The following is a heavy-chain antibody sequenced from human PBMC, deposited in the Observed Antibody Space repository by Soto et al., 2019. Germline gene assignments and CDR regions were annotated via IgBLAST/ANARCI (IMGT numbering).Heavy chain of an antibody. CDR3: ARRPYYYYYGMDV. CDR1: GGAINSDC. Sequence: SDTLSLTSTVSGGAINSDCWSWIRQPPGKGLEWIGYIYYSGSANYNSSLKSRVTISIDTSKNQFSLNLNSVTAADTAVYYCARRPYYYYYGMDVWDKETTVTVYS. CDR2: IYYSGSA. J-gene: IGHJ6*04. V-gene: IGHV4-59*08.